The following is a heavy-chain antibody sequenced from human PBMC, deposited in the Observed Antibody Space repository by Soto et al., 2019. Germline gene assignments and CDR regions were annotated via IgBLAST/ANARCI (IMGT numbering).Heavy chain of an antibody. J-gene: IGHJ4*02. CDR3: ARIPWVSVYYYDSSEY. CDR2: INSDGSTT. CDR1: GFTLSSHW. V-gene: IGHV3-74*01. D-gene: IGHD3-22*01. Sequence: GGSLRLSCAASGFTLSSHWLHWVRQAPGKGLVWVSRINSDGSTTDYADSVKGRFTISRYNAKNTLYLQMNSLRAEDTAVYYCARIPWVSVYYYDSSEYWGQGTQVTVSS.